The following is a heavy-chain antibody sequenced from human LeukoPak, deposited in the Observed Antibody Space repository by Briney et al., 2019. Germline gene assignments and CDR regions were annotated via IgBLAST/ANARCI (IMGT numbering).Heavy chain of an antibody. CDR3: ARVVASTGFIDY. Sequence: GGSLRLSCAASGFTVRSNYMSWVRQAPGKGLEWVSTIYSGGSTYYADSVQGRFTSSRDNSENTLYLQMNSLRAEDTAVYYCARVVASTGFIDYWGQGTLVTVSS. V-gene: IGHV3-53*01. CDR2: IYSGGST. CDR1: GFTVRSNY. J-gene: IGHJ4*02. D-gene: IGHD5-12*01.